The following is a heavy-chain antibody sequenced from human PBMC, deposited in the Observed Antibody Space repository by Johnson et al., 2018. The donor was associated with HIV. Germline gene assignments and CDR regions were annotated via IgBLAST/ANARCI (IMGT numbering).Heavy chain of an antibody. Sequence: QVQLVESGGGVVQPGRSLRLSCAASGFTFSSYAMHWVRQAPGKGLEWVAVISYDGSNKYYADSVKGRFTISRDNSKNTLYLQMNSLRAEDTGVYYCAKVSIVVGTRGAFDIWGQGTMVTVSS. D-gene: IGHD3-22*01. CDR1: GFTFSSYA. CDR3: AKVSIVVGTRGAFDI. CDR2: ISYDGSNK. V-gene: IGHV3-30-3*01. J-gene: IGHJ3*02.